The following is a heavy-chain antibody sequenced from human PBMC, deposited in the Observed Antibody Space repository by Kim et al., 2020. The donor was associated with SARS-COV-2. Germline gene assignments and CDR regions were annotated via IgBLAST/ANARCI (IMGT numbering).Heavy chain of an antibody. V-gene: IGHV1-3*01. Sequence: YSQNYQGCVTLTRDTDSSTAYMGLSSLRSEDTAMYYCARDFSSSSGCFDYWGQGTLVTVSS. CDR3: ARDFSSSSGCFDY. D-gene: IGHD6-19*01. J-gene: IGHJ4*02.